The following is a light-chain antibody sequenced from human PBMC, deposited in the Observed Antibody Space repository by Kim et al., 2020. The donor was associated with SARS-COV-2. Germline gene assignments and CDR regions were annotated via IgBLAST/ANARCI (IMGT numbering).Light chain of an antibody. J-gene: IGKJ4*01. CDR3: QQYGISPLT. V-gene: IGKV3-20*01. CDR1: QSVTSTY. CDR2: GAS. Sequence: EIVLTQSPDTLSLSPGERATLSCRASQSVTSTYLAWYQQYPGQAPRLLIYGASSRATVIPDRFSGSGSGTDFTLTISRLEPEDFAVYFCQQYGISPLTFGGGTKVDIK.